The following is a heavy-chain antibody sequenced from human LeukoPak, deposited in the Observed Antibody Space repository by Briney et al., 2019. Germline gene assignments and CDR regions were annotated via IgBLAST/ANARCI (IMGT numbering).Heavy chain of an antibody. CDR3: ASSSKQWLGNFDY. V-gene: IGHV6-1*01. Sequence: SQTLSLTCAISGDSVSSNGAAWNWIRQSPSRGLEWLGRAYYRSKWYNDYAVSVKSRITINPDTSKNQFSLQLNSVTPEDTAVYYCASSSKQWLGNFDYWGQGTLVTVSS. D-gene: IGHD6-19*01. CDR1: GDSVSSNGAA. CDR2: AYYRSKWYN. J-gene: IGHJ4*02.